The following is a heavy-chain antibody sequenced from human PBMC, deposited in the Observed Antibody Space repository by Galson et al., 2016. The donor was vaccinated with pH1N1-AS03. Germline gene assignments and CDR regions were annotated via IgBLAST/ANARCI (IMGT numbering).Heavy chain of an antibody. CDR2: IKEDGSEK. CDR1: GFMFSKYW. D-gene: IGHD2-2*01. Sequence: SLRLSCAASGFMFSKYWMNWVRQAPGKGLEWVANIKEDGSEKDHVGSVKGRFTISRDNAKYSLYLHMNSLRAEDTAVYYCARGWPLVVPGTIVCYYYYMDVWGKGTTVTVSS. CDR3: ARGWPLVVPGTIVCYYYYMDV. J-gene: IGHJ6*03. V-gene: IGHV3-7*01.